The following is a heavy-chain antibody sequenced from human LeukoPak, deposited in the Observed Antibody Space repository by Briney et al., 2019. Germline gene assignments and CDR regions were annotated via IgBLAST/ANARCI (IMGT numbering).Heavy chain of an antibody. Sequence: SETLSLTCTVSGYSISSGYYWGWIRQPPGKGLEWIGSIYHSGSTYYNPSLKSRVTISVDTSKNQFSLKLSSVTAADTAVYYCARAGGDYDFWSGYYFTAFDYWGQGTLVTVSS. V-gene: IGHV4-38-2*02. D-gene: IGHD3-3*01. CDR1: GYSISSGYY. CDR3: ARAGGDYDFWSGYYFTAFDY. CDR2: IYHSGST. J-gene: IGHJ4*02.